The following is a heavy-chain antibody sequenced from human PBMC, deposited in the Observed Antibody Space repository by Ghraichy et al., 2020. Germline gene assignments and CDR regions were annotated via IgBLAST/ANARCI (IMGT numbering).Heavy chain of an antibody. CDR1: GGSISSGSYY. V-gene: IGHV4-61*02. Sequence: LSLTCTVSGGSISSGSYYWSWIRQPAGKGLEWIGRIYTSGSTNYNPPLKSRVTISVDTSKNQFSLKLSSVTAADTAVYYCARVDSSSWSEVFDYWGQGTLVTVSS. J-gene: IGHJ4*02. CDR2: IYTSGST. D-gene: IGHD6-13*01. CDR3: ARVDSSSWSEVFDY.